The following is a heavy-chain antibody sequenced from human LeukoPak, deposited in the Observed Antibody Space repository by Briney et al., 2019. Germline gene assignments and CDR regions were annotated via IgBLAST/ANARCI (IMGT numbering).Heavy chain of an antibody. CDR1: GFTFSSYA. Sequence: GRSLRLSCAASGFTFSSYAMHWVRQAPGKGLEWVAVISYDGSNKYYADSVKGRFTISRDNSKNTLYLQMNSLRAEDTAVYYCARDQGRSYDSSGYYTFDYWGQGTLVTVPS. CDR2: ISYDGSNK. D-gene: IGHD3-22*01. V-gene: IGHV3-30*01. CDR3: ARDQGRSYDSSGYYTFDY. J-gene: IGHJ4*02.